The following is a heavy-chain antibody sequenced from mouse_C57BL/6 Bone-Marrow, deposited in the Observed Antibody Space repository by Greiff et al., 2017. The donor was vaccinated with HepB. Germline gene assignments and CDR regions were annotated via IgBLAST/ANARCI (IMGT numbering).Heavy chain of an antibody. CDR3: VYDGYLFDY. Sequence: EVHLVESGPGLVKPSQSLSLTCSVTGYSITSGYYWNWIRQFPGNKLEWMGYISYDGSNNYNPSLKNRISITRDTSKNQFFLKLNSVTTEDTATYYCVYDGYLFDYWGQGTTLTVSS. CDR1: GYSITSGYY. CDR2: ISYDGSN. D-gene: IGHD2-3*01. V-gene: IGHV3-6*01. J-gene: IGHJ2*01.